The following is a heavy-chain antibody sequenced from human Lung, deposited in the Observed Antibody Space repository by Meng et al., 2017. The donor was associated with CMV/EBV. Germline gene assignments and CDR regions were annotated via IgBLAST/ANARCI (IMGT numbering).Heavy chain of an antibody. CDR3: ARDVPRAGGAGSQFDF. V-gene: IGHV1-69*13. CDR1: GNVFSTFA. J-gene: IGHJ4*02. D-gene: IGHD6-13*01. Sequence: SVXVSCKTSGNVFSTFAVSWLRQAPGQGLEWMGGVVPLFGTANYAQKFQGRVTITADASTTTAYMELRSLKSEDTAIYFCARDVPRAGGAGSQFDFWGQGTXVTVSS. CDR2: VVPLFGTA.